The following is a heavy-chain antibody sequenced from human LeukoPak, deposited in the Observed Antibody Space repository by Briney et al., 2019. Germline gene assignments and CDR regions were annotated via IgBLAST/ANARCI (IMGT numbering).Heavy chain of an antibody. CDR2: LSPDGSSS. J-gene: IGHJ4*02. Sequence: GGSLRLSCAASGFTFSTYWMHWVRQAPGEGLVWVSRLSPDGSSSVYADSVKGRFTVSRDNAKNTLYLQMNSLRAEDTAVYYCTRSPSLGGNYWGFDCWGQGTLVPVSS. V-gene: IGHV3-74*01. CDR1: GFTFSTYW. D-gene: IGHD1-26*01. CDR3: TRSPSLGGNYWGFDC.